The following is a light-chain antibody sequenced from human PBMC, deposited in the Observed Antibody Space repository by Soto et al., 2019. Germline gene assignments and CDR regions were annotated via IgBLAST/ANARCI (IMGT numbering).Light chain of an antibody. J-gene: IGKJ1*01. CDR3: QQYGNSRWT. V-gene: IGKV3-20*01. Sequence: EIVLTQSPDTLSLSPGERATLSCRASQSVSSSYLAWYQQTPGQAPRLLIYGTSNRATGIPDRFSGSGSGTDFTLTINGLEPEDFAVYYCQQYGNSRWTFGQGTKVEIK. CDR2: GTS. CDR1: QSVSSSY.